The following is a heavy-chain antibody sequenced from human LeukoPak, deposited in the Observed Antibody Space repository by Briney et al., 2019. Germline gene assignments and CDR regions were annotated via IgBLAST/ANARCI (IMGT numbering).Heavy chain of an antibody. J-gene: IGHJ4*02. CDR1: GGSISSYY. CDR2: IYSGGRT. CDR3: AIENTGSYREFDY. V-gene: IGHV4-4*07. D-gene: IGHD1-26*01. Sequence: SETLSLTCTVSGGSISSYYWSWIRQPAGKGLEWIGRIYSGGRTNSNPSLKSRATMSVASSNNQFSLKLSSVTAADTAVFYCAIENTGSYREFDYWGQGTLVTVSS.